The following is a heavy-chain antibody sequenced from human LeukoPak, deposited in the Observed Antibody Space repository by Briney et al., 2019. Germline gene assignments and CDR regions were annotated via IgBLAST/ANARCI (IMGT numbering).Heavy chain of an antibody. CDR1: GGSISNYH. V-gene: IGHV4-59*08. CDR2: IHYSGST. Sequence: SETLSLTCTVSGGSISNYHWIWIRQPPGKGLERIGYIHYSGSTNYNPSLKSRVTTSVDTSKKQFSLKLRSVTAADTAVYYCARSVSWGLLVRDDAFDIWGQGTMVTVSS. D-gene: IGHD2-21*01. J-gene: IGHJ3*02. CDR3: ARSVSWGLLVRDDAFDI.